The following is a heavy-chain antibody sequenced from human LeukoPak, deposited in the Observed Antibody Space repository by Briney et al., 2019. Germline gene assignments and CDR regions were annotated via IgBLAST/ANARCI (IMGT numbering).Heavy chain of an antibody. CDR3: ATETWMRSSDY. Sequence: PSETLSLTCAVSGGSISSSNWWSWVRQPPGKGLEWIGSIYYSGSTYYNPSLKSRVTISVDTSKNQFSLKLSSVTAADTAVYYCATETWMRSSDYWGQGTLVTVSS. CDR1: GGSISSSNW. J-gene: IGHJ4*02. CDR2: IYYSGST. V-gene: IGHV4-39*01. D-gene: IGHD6-13*01.